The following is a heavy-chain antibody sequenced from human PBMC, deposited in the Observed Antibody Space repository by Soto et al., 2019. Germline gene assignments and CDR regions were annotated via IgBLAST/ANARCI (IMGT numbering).Heavy chain of an antibody. Sequence: ASVKVSCKASGYTFTSYGISWVRQAPGQGLEWMGWISAYNGNTNYAQKLQGRVTMTTDTSTSTAYMELRSLRSDDTAVYFCAIRYYDILTGTNHAFDIWSQGTMVTVSS. CDR3: AIRYYDILTGTNHAFDI. J-gene: IGHJ3*02. V-gene: IGHV1-18*01. D-gene: IGHD3-9*01. CDR2: ISAYNGNT. CDR1: GYTFTSYG.